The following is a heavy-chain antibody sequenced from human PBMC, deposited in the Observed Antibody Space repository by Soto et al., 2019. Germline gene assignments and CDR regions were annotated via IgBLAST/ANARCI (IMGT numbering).Heavy chain of an antibody. CDR3: ARESEDLTSNFDY. J-gene: IGHJ4*02. CDR2: ISSSSGST. Sequence: PGGSLRLSCAASGFTFSDYYMSWIRQAPGKGLEYISYISSSSGSTNYADSVKGRFTISRDNAKNSLYLEMNSLRAEDTAVYYCARESEDLTSNFDYWGQGTLVTVSS. V-gene: IGHV3-11*06. CDR1: GFTFSDYY.